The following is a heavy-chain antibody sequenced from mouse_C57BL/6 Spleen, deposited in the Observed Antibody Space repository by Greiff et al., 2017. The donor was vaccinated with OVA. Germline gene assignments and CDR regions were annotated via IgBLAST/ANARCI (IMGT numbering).Heavy chain of an antibody. CDR1: GFSFNTYA. CDR2: IRSKSNNYAT. J-gene: IGHJ1*03. Sequence: DVQLVESGGGLVQPKGSLKLSCAASGFSFNTYAMNWVRQAPGKGLEWVARIRSKSNNYATYYADSVKDRFTISRDDSESMLYLQMNNLKTEDTAMYYCVRQGGNSYFDVWGTGTTVTVSS. V-gene: IGHV10-1*01. D-gene: IGHD2-1*01. CDR3: VRQGGNSYFDV.